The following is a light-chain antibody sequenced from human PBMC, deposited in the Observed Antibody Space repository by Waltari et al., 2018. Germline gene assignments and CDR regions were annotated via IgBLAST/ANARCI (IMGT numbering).Light chain of an antibody. CDR1: SSDIGTYNY. CDR3: CSYARSRTLL. CDR2: GVS. V-gene: IGLV2-23*01. Sequence: QSALTQPASVSGSPGQSTTISCTGTSSDIGTYNYVTWYQQSPGKAPKLRMHGVSNRPSGVADRFSGSKSGNTAYLTISGLQAEDEAVYYCCSYARSRTLLFGGGTELTVL. J-gene: IGLJ2*01.